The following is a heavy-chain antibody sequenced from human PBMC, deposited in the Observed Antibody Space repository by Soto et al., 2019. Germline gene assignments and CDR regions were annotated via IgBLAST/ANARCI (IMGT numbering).Heavy chain of an antibody. J-gene: IGHJ6*03. Sequence: PSQTLSLTCVISGDSVSSNSAAWNWIRQSPSRGLEWLGRTYYRSRWYNDYAVSVKSRITVNPDTSKNQFSLHLNSVTPEDTAVYYGAGPTSLQWYYMDVWDKGTTVSVTS. D-gene: IGHD1-26*01. CDR3: AGPTSLQWYYMDV. CDR2: TYYRSRWYN. V-gene: IGHV6-1*01. CDR1: GDSVSSNSAA.